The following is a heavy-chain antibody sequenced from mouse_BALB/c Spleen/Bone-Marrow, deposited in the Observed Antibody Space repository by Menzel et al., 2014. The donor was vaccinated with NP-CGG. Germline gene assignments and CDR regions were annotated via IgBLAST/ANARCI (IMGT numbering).Heavy chain of an antibody. Sequence: VQLQQSGPELVKPGASVKISCKASGYAFSSSWMNWVKQRPGQGLEWIGRIYPGDGDTNYNGKFKGKATLTAGKSSSTAYMQLSSLTSVDSAVYFCARSYYGSSYYFDYWGQGTTLTVSS. J-gene: IGHJ2*01. CDR3: ARSYYGSSYYFDY. CDR2: IYPGDGDT. CDR1: GYAFSSSW. D-gene: IGHD1-1*01. V-gene: IGHV1-82*01.